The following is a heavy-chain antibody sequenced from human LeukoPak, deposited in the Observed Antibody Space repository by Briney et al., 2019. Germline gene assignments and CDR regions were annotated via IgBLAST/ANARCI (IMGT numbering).Heavy chain of an antibody. CDR3: AKSYNGYESKPDY. CDR2: ISYDGSNE. J-gene: IGHJ4*02. V-gene: IGHV3-30-3*02. D-gene: IGHD5-12*01. CDR1: GFTFSNYA. Sequence: PGRSLRLSCAASGFTFSNYAMHWVRQAPGKGLEWVAVISYDGSNEYYADSVKGRFTISRDNSKITLYLQMNSLRAEDTAVYYCAKSYNGYESKPDYWGQGTLVTVSS.